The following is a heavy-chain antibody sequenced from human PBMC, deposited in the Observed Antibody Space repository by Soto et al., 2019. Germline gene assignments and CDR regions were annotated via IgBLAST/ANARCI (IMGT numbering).Heavy chain of an antibody. V-gene: IGHV1-69*13. CDR1: GCTFSSYA. D-gene: IGHD3-10*01. Sequence: SVKVSCKASGCTFSSYASHWVRQAPGQGLEWMGRIIPMYGPAKNAQRFQGRVTITADESTTTVYMELTSLTSQDTAVYYCARVTSMVRGVIDNWFDPWGHGTLVTVSS. J-gene: IGHJ5*02. CDR3: ARVTSMVRGVIDNWFDP. CDR2: IIPMYGPA.